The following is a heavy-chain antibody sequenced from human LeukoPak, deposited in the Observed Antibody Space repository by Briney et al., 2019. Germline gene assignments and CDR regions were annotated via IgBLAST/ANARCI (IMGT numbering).Heavy chain of an antibody. D-gene: IGHD2-2*01. CDR1: GVTLSSYG. J-gene: IGHJ6*02. V-gene: IGHV3-7*01. Sequence: GGCLRLSCAASGVTLSSYGMSWGGEAPGKGMEWGANIKQDGSEKYYVDSVKGRFTISRDNAKHSLYLQINSLRAEDTAVYYCARAKVVPAAALWYYYYYGMDVWGQGTTVTVSS. CDR2: IKQDGSEK. CDR3: ARAKVVPAAALWYYYYYGMDV.